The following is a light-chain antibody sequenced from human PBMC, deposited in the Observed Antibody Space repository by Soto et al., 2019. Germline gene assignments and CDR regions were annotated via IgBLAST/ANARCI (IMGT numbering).Light chain of an antibody. CDR3: QHSSTRPVT. CDR1: QSISTY. V-gene: IGKV1-39*01. Sequence: IQKTRAASSRCACGGERDTITCLASQSISTYLNGYEQKPGKAPNLLIYGASNLQSGVPSRFSGGGSGTDFTLTISSLQPADFGTYYCQHSSTRPVTFAGGTKVDIK. CDR2: GAS. J-gene: IGKJ4*01.